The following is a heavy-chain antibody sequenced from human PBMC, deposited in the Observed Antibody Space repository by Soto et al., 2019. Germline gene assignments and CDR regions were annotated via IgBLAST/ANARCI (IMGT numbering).Heavy chain of an antibody. CDR2: ISPYNGDT. D-gene: IGHD2-15*01. V-gene: IGHV1-18*04. CDR3: ARTPRAQMIVLEAATRFDY. Sequence: QVQLVQSGAEVKRPGASLKVSCKASGYTFTTYGFNWVRQAPGQWLEWMGWISPYNGDTNYAQNFQGRVTLTTDTTTSTAYMELRSLTSDDTAVYYCARTPRAQMIVLEAATRFDYWGQVHLVTVSS. CDR1: GYTFTTYG. J-gene: IGHJ4*02.